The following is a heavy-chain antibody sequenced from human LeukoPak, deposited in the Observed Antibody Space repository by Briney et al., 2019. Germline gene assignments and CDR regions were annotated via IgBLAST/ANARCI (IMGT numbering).Heavy chain of an antibody. J-gene: IGHJ3*02. V-gene: IGHV4-59*08. CDR3: ARGSRSWERSLNDAFDI. CDR2: IYYSGST. CDR1: GGSISSYY. D-gene: IGHD1-26*01. Sequence: SETLSLTCTVSGGSISSYYWSWIRQPPGKGLEWIGYIYYSGSTNYNPSLKSRVTISVDTSKNQFSLKLSSVTAADTAVYYCARGSRSWERSLNDAFDIWGQGTMVTVSS.